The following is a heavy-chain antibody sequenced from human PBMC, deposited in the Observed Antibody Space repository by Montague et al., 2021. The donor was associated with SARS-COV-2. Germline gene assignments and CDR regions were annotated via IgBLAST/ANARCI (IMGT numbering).Heavy chain of an antibody. CDR1: GGSISSSHW. D-gene: IGHD3-22*01. CDR3: ARGPDSSGYYNDFDY. V-gene: IGHV4-4*02. Sequence: SETLSLTCAVSGGSISSSHWFTWVRQPPGKGLEWIGDIYDSETINYNPSLKRRVIISVDRTKNQFSLMLSSVTAADTAVYYCARGPDSSGYYNDFDYWGQGTLVTVSS. CDR2: IYDSETI. J-gene: IGHJ4*02.